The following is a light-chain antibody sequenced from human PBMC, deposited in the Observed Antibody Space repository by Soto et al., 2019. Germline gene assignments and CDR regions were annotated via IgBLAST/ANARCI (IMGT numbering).Light chain of an antibody. CDR1: QSIANY. J-gene: IGKJ1*01. V-gene: IGKV1-39*01. CDR3: QQSYTTPPT. Sequence: DIQMTQSPSSLSASVGDRVTISCRAGQSIANYLNWYQQKPGKAPKLLIYRASTLRSGVPSTFSGSGSGTDFTLTISSLQHEDFAIYYCQQSYTTPPTFGQGTKVDIK. CDR2: RAS.